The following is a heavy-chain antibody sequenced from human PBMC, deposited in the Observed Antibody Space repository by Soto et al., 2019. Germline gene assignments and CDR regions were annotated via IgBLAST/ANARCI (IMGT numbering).Heavy chain of an antibody. CDR2: IVVCSGNT. D-gene: IGHD2-15*01. J-gene: IGHJ3*02. V-gene: IGHV1-58*01. CDR3: AAVCSGGSCYGSFDI. CDR1: GFTFTSSA. Sequence: SVKVSCKASGFTFTSSAVQWVRQARGQRLELIGWIVVCSGNTNYAQKFQERVTITRDVSTSTAYIELSSLRSERTAVYYCAAVCSGGSCYGSFDICSQGTMV.